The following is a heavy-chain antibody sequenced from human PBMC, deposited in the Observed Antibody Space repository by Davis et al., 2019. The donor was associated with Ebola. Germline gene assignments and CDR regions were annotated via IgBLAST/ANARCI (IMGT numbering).Heavy chain of an antibody. CDR1: GFTVSSNY. J-gene: IGHJ4*02. CDR3: ARRGPFMITFGGTTDYFDY. CDR2: IYSGGSI. D-gene: IGHD3-16*01. Sequence: GGSLRLSCAASGFTVSSNYMSWVRQAPGKGLEWVSVIYSGGSIYYADSVKGRFTISRDNAKNSLYLQMNSLRAEDTAVYYCARRGPFMITFGGTTDYFDYWGQGTLVTVSS. V-gene: IGHV3-53*01.